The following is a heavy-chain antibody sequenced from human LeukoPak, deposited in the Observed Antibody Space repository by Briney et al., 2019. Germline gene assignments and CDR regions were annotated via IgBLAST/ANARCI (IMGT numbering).Heavy chain of an antibody. CDR3: AKGVPIDY. V-gene: IGHV3-9*01. J-gene: IGHJ4*02. CDR2: ISWNSGSI. CDR1: GFTFDDYA. Sequence: PGRSLRLSCAASGFTFDDYAMHWVRQAPGKGLEWVSGISWNSGSIGYADSVKGRFTISRDNAKNSLYLQMNSLRAEDTALYYCAKGVPIDYWGQGTLVTVSS.